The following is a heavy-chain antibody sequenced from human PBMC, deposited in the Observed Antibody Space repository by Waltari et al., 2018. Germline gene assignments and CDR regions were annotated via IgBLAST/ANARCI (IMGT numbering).Heavy chain of an antibody. CDR3: ASTYFGVGATIYLDY. CDR1: GFTFSSYE. D-gene: IGHD1-26*01. V-gene: IGHV3-48*03. J-gene: IGHJ4*02. Sequence: EVQLVESGGGLVQPGGSLRLSCAASGFTFSSYEMNWVRQAPGKGLEWVSDISSSGSNIYYADSVKGRLTIARDNAKNSLYLQMNSLRAEDTAGYYCASTYFGVGATIYLDYWGQGTLVTVSS. CDR2: ISSSGSNI.